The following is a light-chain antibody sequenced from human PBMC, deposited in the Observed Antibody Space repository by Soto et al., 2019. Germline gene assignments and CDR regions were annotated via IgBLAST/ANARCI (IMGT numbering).Light chain of an antibody. V-gene: IGLV1-47*01. CDR3: AAWDDSLSGMV. J-gene: IGLJ2*01. CDR2: RNN. Sequence: QLVLTQPPSASGTPGQRVTISCSGSSSNIGSNYVYWYQQLPGTDPKLLIYRNNQRPSGVPDRFSGSTSGTSASLAISGVRSEDEADYYCAAWDDSLSGMVFGGGTKLTVL. CDR1: SSNIGSNY.